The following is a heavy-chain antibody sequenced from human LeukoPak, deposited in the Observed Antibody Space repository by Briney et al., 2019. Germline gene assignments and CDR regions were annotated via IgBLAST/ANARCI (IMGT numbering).Heavy chain of an antibody. V-gene: IGHV4-39*07. Sequence: SETLSLTCNVSGGSISNNNYFWAWIRQPPGKGLEWLGSIFYTGTAYYNPSLESPVTMSVDTSKNQFSLKLSSMTAADTAVCFCATTTIRLGYWGRGTLVTVSS. J-gene: IGHJ4*02. CDR1: GGSISNNNYF. CDR2: IFYTGTA. D-gene: IGHD1-26*01. CDR3: ATTTIRLGY.